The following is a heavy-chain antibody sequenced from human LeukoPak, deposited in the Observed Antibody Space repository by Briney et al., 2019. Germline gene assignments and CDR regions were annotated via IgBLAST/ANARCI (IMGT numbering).Heavy chain of an antibody. CDR3: ASEAVAGGDWFDP. Sequence: ASVKVSCKASGYTFTGYYMHWVRQAPGQGLEWMGWINPNSGGTNYAQKFQGRVTMTRDTSISTAYMELCRLRSDDTAVYYCASEAVAGGDWFDPWGQGTLVTVSS. V-gene: IGHV1-2*02. J-gene: IGHJ5*02. D-gene: IGHD6-19*01. CDR2: INPNSGGT. CDR1: GYTFTGYY.